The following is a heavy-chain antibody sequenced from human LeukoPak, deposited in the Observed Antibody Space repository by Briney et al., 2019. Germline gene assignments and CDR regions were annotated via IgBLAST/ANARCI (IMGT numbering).Heavy chain of an antibody. CDR2: IYYSGST. CDR3: ARDRSGYDLYY. CDR1: GGSISSGDYY. V-gene: IGHV4-30-4*08. Sequence: SQTLSLTCTVSGGSISSGDYYWIWIRQPQGKGLEWIGYIYYSGSTYYNPSLKGRVTISVDTSKNQFSLKLSSVTAADTAVYYCARDRSGYDLYYWGQGTLVTVSS. J-gene: IGHJ4*02. D-gene: IGHD5-12*01.